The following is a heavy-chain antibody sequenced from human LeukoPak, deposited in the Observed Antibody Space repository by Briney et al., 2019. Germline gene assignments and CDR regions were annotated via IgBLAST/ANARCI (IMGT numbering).Heavy chain of an antibody. CDR1: GFTFSSYG. Sequence: PGRSLRLSCAASGFTFSSYGMHWVRQAPGKGLEWVSLISGSGGDIRYADSVRGRFSISRDNSKNTLYLQMNSLRAEDTAVFYCAKLPTTGRYAGGNWFDPWGQGTLVTVSS. V-gene: IGHV3-23*01. CDR3: AKLPTTGRYAGGNWFDP. CDR2: ISGSGGDI. D-gene: IGHD6-19*01. J-gene: IGHJ5*02.